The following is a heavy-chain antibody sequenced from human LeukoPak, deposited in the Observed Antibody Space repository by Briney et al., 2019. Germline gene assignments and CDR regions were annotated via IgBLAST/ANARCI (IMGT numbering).Heavy chain of an antibody. Sequence: ASVKVSCKASGYTFTSFDINWVRQATGQGLEWMGWMNPNSGNTGYAQKFQGRVTMTRNTSISTAYMELSSLRSEDTAVYYCARRFWRSDHWGPRWDYYYMDVWGKGTTVTVSS. J-gene: IGHJ6*03. V-gene: IGHV1-8*01. CDR3: ARRFWRSDHWGPRWDYYYMDV. D-gene: IGHD3-16*01. CDR2: MNPNSGNT. CDR1: GYTFTSFD.